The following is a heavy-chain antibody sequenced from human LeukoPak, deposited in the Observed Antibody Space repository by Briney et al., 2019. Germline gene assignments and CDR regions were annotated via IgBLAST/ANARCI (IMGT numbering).Heavy chain of an antibody. CDR2: ISSSSSYI. CDR1: GFTFSSYS. D-gene: IGHD2-2*01. CDR3: TRDLYCSSTSCSYGMDV. V-gene: IGHV3-21*01. J-gene: IGHJ6*02. Sequence: KPGGSLRLSCAASGFTFSSYSMNWVRQAPGKGLEWVSSISSSSSYIYYADSVKGRFTISRDNAKNSLYLQMNSLRAEDTAVYYCTRDLYCSSTSCSYGMDVWGQGTTVTVSS.